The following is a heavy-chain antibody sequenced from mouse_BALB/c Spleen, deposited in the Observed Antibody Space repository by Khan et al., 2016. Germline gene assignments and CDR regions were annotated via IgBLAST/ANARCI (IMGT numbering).Heavy chain of an antibody. CDR2: IYPSDIYT. J-gene: IGHJ3*01. CDR3: TRGESTMIRGFAY. D-gene: IGHD2-4*01. V-gene: IGHV1-69*02. Sequence: QVQLQQPGAELARPGASVKLSCKASGYTFTSYWINWMKQRPGQGLEWIGNIYPSDIYTNYNQKFKDKATLTVDKSSSTAYMQLSSPTSEDSAIYYCTRGESTMIRGFAYWGQGTLVTVSA. CDR1: GYTFTSYW.